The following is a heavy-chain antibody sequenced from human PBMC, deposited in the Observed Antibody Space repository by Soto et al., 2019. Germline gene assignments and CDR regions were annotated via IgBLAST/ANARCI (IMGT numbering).Heavy chain of an antibody. V-gene: IGHV4-39*01. Sequence: SETLSLTCTVAGGSISGSSYYWGWIRQPPGKGLEWIGSIYYSGSTYYNPSLKSRVTISVDTSENQFSLKLSSVTAADTAVYYCARLIVVVITDYYGMDVWGQGTTVTVSS. CDR1: GGSISGSSYY. CDR2: IYYSGST. D-gene: IGHD3-22*01. CDR3: ARLIVVVITDYYGMDV. J-gene: IGHJ6*02.